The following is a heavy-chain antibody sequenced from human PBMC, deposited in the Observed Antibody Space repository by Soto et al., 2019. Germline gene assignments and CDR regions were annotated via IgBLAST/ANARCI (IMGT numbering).Heavy chain of an antibody. CDR1: GFTFSSYW. J-gene: IGHJ6*02. D-gene: IGHD2-2*01. CDR3: AREGLYLSYYYYGMAV. Sequence: GGSLRLSCAASGFTFSSYWMSWVRQAPGKGLEWVANIKQDGSEKYYVDSVKGRFTISRDNAKNSLYLQMNSLRAEDTAVYYCAREGLYLSYYYYGMAVWGRGTTVTVSS. CDR2: IKQDGSEK. V-gene: IGHV3-7*04.